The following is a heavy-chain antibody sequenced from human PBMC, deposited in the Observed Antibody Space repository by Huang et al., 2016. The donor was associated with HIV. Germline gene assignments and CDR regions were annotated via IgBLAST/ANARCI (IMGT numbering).Heavy chain of an antibody. V-gene: IGHV2-5*02. Sequence: QITLKESGPTLVKPTQTLTLTCSFSGFSLDTSGVAVGWVRQPPGEALEGLGLIYWDDDTRFSPSLGGRLSLTKDTSKNQVVLTMTNMDPADTATYFCAYQWTGLDGWGQGILVTVTS. D-gene: IGHD6-19*01. CDR2: IYWDDDT. J-gene: IGHJ4*02. CDR1: GFSLDTSGVA. CDR3: AYQWTGLDG.